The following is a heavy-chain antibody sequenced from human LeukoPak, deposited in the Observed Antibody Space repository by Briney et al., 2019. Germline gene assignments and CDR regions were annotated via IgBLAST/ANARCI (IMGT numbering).Heavy chain of an antibody. CDR1: GFIFTNYF. CDR3: ATDRGWRTSGYYLYYFEY. V-gene: IGHV3-7*01. Sequence: GGSLRLPCAASGFIFTNYFMSWVRQAPGKGLEWVASIKHDGSEKYYVDSVRGRFTISRDNTMNSLYLQMSSLRAEDTAVYYCATDRGWRTSGYYLYYFEYWGQGTLVTYSS. J-gene: IGHJ4*02. CDR2: IKHDGSEK. D-gene: IGHD3-3*01.